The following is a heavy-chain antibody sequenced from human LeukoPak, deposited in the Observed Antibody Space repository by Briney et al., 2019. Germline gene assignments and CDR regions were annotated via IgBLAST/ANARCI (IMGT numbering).Heavy chain of an antibody. V-gene: IGHV1-18*01. D-gene: IGHD3-22*01. CDR2: ISVYNGNT. CDR3: AREDNYDSSGTSFDY. J-gene: IGHJ4*02. CDR1: GHTFTRYG. Sequence: ASVEVSCKASGHTFTRYGISWVRQAPGQGLEWMGWISVYNGNTNYAQKLQGRVTMTTDTSTSAAYMELRSLRSDDTAVYYCAREDNYDSSGTSFDYWGQGTLVTVSS.